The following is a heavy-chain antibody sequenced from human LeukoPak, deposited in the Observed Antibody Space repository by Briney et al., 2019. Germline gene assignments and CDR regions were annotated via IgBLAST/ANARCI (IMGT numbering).Heavy chain of an antibody. V-gene: IGHV1-18*01. CDR2: ISAYNGNT. Sequence: ASVKVSCKASGYTFTSYGISWVRQAPGQGLEWMGWISAYNGNTNYAQKFQGRVTITADESTSTAYMELSSLRSEDTAVYYCAGLLVVPAARRLFYYYYGMDVWGQGTTVTVSS. D-gene: IGHD2-2*01. J-gene: IGHJ6*02. CDR3: AGLLVVPAARRLFYYYYGMDV. CDR1: GYTFTSYG.